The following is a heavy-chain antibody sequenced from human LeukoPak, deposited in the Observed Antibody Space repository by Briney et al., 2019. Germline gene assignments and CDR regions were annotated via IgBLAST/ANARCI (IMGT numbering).Heavy chain of an antibody. Sequence: GGSLRLSCAASGFTFSSYAMSWVRQAPGKGLEWVSAISGSGGSTYYADSVKGRFTISRDNSKNTLYLQMNSLRAEDTAVYYCAKDRPYCSGGSCYSEVPDYWGQGTLVTVSS. CDR1: GFTFSSYA. J-gene: IGHJ4*02. CDR2: ISGSGGST. D-gene: IGHD2-15*01. CDR3: AKDRPYCSGGSCYSEVPDY. V-gene: IGHV3-23*01.